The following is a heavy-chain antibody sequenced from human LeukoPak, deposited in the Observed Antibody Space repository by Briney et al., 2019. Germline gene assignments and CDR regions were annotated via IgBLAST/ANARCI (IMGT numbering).Heavy chain of an antibody. CDR3: ADTDSSGLGGAFDI. CDR1: GYTFTGHS. D-gene: IGHD3-22*01. J-gene: IGHJ3*02. V-gene: IGHV1-2*02. Sequence: ASVKVSCKASGYTFTGHSMYWVRQAPGQGLEWMGWIKPNSGGTNYAQKFQGRATMTRDTSISTAYMELSRLGSDDTAVYYCADTDSSGLGGAFDIWGQGRMVTVSS. CDR2: IKPNSGGT.